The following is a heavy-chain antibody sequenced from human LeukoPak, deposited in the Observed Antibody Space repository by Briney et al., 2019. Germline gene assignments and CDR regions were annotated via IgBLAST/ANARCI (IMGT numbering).Heavy chain of an antibody. CDR1: GGSFSGYY. Sequence: SETLSLTCGVYGGSFSGYYWSWLRQPPGKGLEWIGEINHSGSTNYNPSLKSRVTISVDTSKNQFSLKLSSVTAADTAVYYCARGGVWFGELVPYYYYYMDVWGKGTTVTVSS. CDR3: ARGGVWFGELVPYYYYYMDV. CDR2: INHSGST. D-gene: IGHD3-10*01. V-gene: IGHV4-34*01. J-gene: IGHJ6*03.